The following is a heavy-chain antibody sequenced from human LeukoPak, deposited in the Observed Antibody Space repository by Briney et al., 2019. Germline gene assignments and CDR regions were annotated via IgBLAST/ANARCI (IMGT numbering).Heavy chain of an antibody. CDR2: ISYDGSNK. V-gene: IGHV3-30*18. D-gene: IGHD3-10*02. J-gene: IGHJ6*04. CDR1: GFTFMSYG. Sequence: GGSLRLSCAASGFTFMSYGMHWVRQAPGKGLEWVAFISYDGSNKYYADSVKGRFIISRDNSKNTLYLQMNSLRAEDTAVYYCAELGITMIGGVWGKGTTVTISS. CDR3: AELGITMIGGV.